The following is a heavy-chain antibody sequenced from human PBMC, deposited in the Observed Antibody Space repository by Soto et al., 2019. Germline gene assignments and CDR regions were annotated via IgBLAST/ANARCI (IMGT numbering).Heavy chain of an antibody. CDR2: IYLSGST. Sequence: QLQLQESGSGLVKPSQTLSLTCAVSGGSISSAGYSWSWIRQPPGKGLEWLAYIYLSGSTYYNPSLQSRVTISVDRATNPSSLKLSSVTAPVTAVYYCARVPSPWGQGTLVTVSS. V-gene: IGHV4-30-2*01. CDR1: GGSISSAGYS. J-gene: IGHJ5*02. CDR3: ARVPSP.